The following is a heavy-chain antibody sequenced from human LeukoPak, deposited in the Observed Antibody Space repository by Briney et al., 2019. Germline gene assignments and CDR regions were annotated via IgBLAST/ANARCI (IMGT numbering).Heavy chain of an antibody. CDR2: ISSSSTI. J-gene: IGHJ4*02. D-gene: IGHD2-15*01. Sequence: PGGSLRLSCAASGLTFSSYSMNWVRQAPGKGLEWVSYISSSSTIYYADSVKGRFTISRDNAKNSLYLQMNSLRAEDTAVYYCARPECSGGTCYSLSWGQGTLVTVSS. V-gene: IGHV3-48*01. CDR3: ARPECSGGTCYSLS. CDR1: GLTFSSYS.